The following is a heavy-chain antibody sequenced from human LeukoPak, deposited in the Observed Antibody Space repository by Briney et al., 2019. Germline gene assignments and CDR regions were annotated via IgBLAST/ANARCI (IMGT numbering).Heavy chain of an antibody. J-gene: IGHJ2*01. D-gene: IGHD6-25*01. Sequence: PSETLSLTCTVSGGSISTSYWTWIRQPPGKGLEWIGYIYNSGGTAYNPSLKSRLTISVDTSKNQFSLKLSSVTAADTAVYYCARYLAAGYFDLWGHGTLVTVSP. V-gene: IGHV4-59*08. CDR2: IYNSGGT. CDR1: GGSISTSY. CDR3: ARYLAAGYFDL.